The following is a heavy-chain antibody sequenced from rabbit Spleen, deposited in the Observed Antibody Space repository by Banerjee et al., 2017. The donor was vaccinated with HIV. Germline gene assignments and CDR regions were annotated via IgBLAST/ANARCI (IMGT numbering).Heavy chain of an antibody. CDR3: ARGNNNGGAGCNL. Sequence: QQLVESGGGLVKPGASLTLTCKASGFDFSRGYDMCWVRQAPGKGLEWIGCIYTGNIKTYYASWAKGRFTISKTSSTTVTLQMTSLTVADTATYFCARGNNNGGAGCNLWGQGTLVTVS. J-gene: IGHJ4*01. D-gene: IGHD2-1*01. CDR1: GFDFSRGYD. CDR2: IYTGNIKT. V-gene: IGHV1S40*01.